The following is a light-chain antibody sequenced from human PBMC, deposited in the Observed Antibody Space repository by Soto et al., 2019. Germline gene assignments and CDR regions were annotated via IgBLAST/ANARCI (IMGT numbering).Light chain of an antibody. V-gene: IGLV2-23*02. J-gene: IGLJ2*01. CDR2: EVT. CDR1: STDIGNYNH. CDR3: ASYEGSTTSLIV. Sequence: QSALTQPASVSGSPGQSITISCTGTSTDIGNYNHVSWYQQHPGKAPKLMIYEVTQRPSDISNRFSGSKSGNTAFLTISGLQAEDEADYYCASYEGSTTSLIVFGGGTKLTVL.